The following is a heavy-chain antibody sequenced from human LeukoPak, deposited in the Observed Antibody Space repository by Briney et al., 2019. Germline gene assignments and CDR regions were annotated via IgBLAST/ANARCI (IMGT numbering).Heavy chain of an antibody. D-gene: IGHD3-22*01. Sequence: ASVKVSCKASGYTFTGYYMHWVRQAPGQGLEWMGWINPNSGGTNYAQKFQGRVTMTRDTSISTAYMELSRLRSDDTAVYYCARVRTWAYYYDSSGRFDYWGQGTLVTVSS. CDR2: INPNSGGT. CDR1: GYTFTGYY. J-gene: IGHJ4*02. CDR3: ARVRTWAYYYDSSGRFDY. V-gene: IGHV1-2*02.